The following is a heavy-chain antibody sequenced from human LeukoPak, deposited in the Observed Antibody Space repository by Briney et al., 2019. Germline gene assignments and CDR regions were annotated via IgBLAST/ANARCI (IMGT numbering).Heavy chain of an antibody. Sequence: PPETLSLTRTVSGGSISSSTYYWGWIRQPPGKGPEWIGSIYYSGSTYYNASLKSRVTISADTSKNQFSLKLSSVTAADTAVYYCARPLSGSSSWHGDAFDIWGQGTMVTVSS. D-gene: IGHD6-13*01. CDR1: GGSISSSTYY. CDR2: IYYSGST. CDR3: ARPLSGSSSWHGDAFDI. V-gene: IGHV4-39*01. J-gene: IGHJ3*02.